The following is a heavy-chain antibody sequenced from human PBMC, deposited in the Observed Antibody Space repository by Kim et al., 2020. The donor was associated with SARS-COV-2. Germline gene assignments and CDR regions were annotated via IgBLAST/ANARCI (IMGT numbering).Heavy chain of an antibody. Sequence: PPLKSRVTISVDTSNNLFSLKLSSVTAADTAVYYCARYCSTTSCYGAMDVWGKGTTVTVSS. CDR3: ARYCSTTSCYGAMDV. V-gene: IGHV4-39*01. J-gene: IGHJ6*04. D-gene: IGHD2-2*01.